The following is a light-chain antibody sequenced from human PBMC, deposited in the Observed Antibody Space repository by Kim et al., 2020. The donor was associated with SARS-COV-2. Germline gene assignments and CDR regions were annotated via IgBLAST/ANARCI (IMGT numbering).Light chain of an antibody. V-gene: IGLV1-51*01. CDR1: SSNIGNTY. CDR2: DNN. J-gene: IGLJ2*01. Sequence: GQKVTMSGSGSSSNIGNTYVSWYQQLPGTAPKLLIYDNNKRPSGIPDRFSGSKSGTSATLGITGLQTGDEADYYCGTWDSSLSAVVFGGGTQLTVL. CDR3: GTWDSSLSAVV.